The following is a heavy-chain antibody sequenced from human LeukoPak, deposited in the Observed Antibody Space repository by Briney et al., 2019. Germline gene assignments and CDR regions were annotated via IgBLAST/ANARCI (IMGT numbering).Heavy chain of an antibody. Sequence: PGGSLRLSCASSGFTVSSNYMSWLRQAPGKGLEWVSVIYSGGSTYYADSVKGRFTISRDNSKNTLYLQMNSPRAEDTAVYYCARVWDLYSYVFDYWGQGTLVTVSS. V-gene: IGHV3-53*01. CDR2: IYSGGST. CDR3: ARVWDLYSYVFDY. J-gene: IGHJ4*02. CDR1: GFTVSSNY. D-gene: IGHD5-18*01.